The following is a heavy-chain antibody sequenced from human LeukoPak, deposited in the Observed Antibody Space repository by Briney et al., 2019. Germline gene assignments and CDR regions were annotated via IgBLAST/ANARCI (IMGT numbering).Heavy chain of an antibody. Sequence: PGGSLRLSCAGSGFIFNNYAMHWVRQPPGKGLEWVSGISWNSGSIDYADSVKGRFTISRDNAKNSLYLQMNSLRAEDTAVYYCARGPYYDILTGYANWGQGTLVTVSS. CDR2: ISWNSGSI. CDR3: ARGPYYDILTGYAN. J-gene: IGHJ4*02. CDR1: GFIFNNYA. V-gene: IGHV3-9*01. D-gene: IGHD3-9*01.